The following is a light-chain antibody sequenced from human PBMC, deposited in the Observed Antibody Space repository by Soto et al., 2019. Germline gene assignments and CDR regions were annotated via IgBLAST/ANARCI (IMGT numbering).Light chain of an antibody. CDR3: QQYNNFPWT. Sequence: DIRMTQSPSTLSASVGDRVSITCRASQSISTWLAWYQQKPGKAPKVLISDASSLESGVPSRFSGSGSGTVFTLTISSLQHDDFATYHCQQYNNFPWTFGQGTKVEIK. CDR1: QSISTW. V-gene: IGKV1-5*01. J-gene: IGKJ1*01. CDR2: DAS.